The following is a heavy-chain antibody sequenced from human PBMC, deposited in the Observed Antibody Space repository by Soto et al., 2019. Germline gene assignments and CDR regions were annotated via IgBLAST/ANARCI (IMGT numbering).Heavy chain of an antibody. CDR3: ARVAGTYCSSTSCPRLYYMDV. D-gene: IGHD2-2*01. Sequence: PGGSLRLSCAASGFTFSSYSMNWVRQAPGKGLEWVSSISSSSSYIYYADSVKGRFTISRDNAKNSLYLQMNSLRAEDTAVYYCARVAGTYCSSTSCPRLYYMDVWGKGTTVTVSS. V-gene: IGHV3-21*01. J-gene: IGHJ6*03. CDR2: ISSSSSYI. CDR1: GFTFSSYS.